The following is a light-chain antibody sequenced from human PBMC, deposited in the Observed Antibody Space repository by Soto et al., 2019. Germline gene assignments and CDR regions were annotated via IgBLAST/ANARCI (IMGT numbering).Light chain of an antibody. CDR3: QQYHTWPIT. Sequence: EIVLKKSPVTLSLPPGERATLSCRASQSVSSYLAWYQQKPGQAPRLLIYGASTRATGIPARFSGSGSGTDFTLTISSLQSEDCAIYYCQQYHTWPITFGGGTKVDIK. CDR2: GAS. V-gene: IGKV3-15*01. J-gene: IGKJ4*01. CDR1: QSVSSY.